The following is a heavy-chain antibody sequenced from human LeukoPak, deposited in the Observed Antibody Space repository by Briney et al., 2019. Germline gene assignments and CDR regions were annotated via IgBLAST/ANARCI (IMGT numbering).Heavy chain of an antibody. J-gene: IGHJ4*02. CDR1: GLTFSIDW. V-gene: IGHV3-74*01. CDR3: AREVYSSGWSSFDY. CDR2: INSDGSST. D-gene: IGHD6-19*01. Sequence: GGSLRLSCAASGLTFSIDWMHWVRQAPGKGLVWVSRINSDGSSTIHADSVKGRFTISRDNAKNTLYLQMNSLRAEDTAVYYCAREVYSSGWSSFDYWGQGTLVTVSS.